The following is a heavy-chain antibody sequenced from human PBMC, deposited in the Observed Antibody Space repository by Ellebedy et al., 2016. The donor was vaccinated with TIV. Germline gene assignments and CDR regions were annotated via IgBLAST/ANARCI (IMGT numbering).Heavy chain of an antibody. CDR1: GYSFSGYY. D-gene: IGHD2-15*01. V-gene: IGHV1-2*02. Sequence: ASSVKVSCKASGYSFSGYYMHWVRQAPGQGLEWVGWINAKSGDTKFAQKFQDRVTMTSDTSISTAYMELTRLTSDDTAVYYCARDPCLVDRSCSEGYWGQGTLVTVSS. CDR3: ARDPCLVDRSCSEGY. CDR2: INAKSGDT. J-gene: IGHJ4*02.